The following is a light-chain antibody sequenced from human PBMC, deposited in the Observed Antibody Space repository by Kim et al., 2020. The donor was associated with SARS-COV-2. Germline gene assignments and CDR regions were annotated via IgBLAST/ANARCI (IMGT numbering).Light chain of an antibody. Sequence: SYELTQPPSVSVSPGQTASITCSGDKLGDKYACWYQQKPGQSSVLVIYQDSKRPSGIPERFSGSNSGNTATLTISGTQAMDEADYYCQAWDSSIYVFGTG. CDR1: KLGDKY. V-gene: IGLV3-1*01. J-gene: IGLJ1*01. CDR3: QAWDSSIYV. CDR2: QDS.